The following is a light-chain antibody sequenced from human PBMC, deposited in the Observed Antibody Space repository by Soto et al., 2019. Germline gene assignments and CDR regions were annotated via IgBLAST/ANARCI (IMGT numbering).Light chain of an antibody. J-gene: IGKJ4*01. CDR3: QQYSSSPLT. V-gene: IGKV3-20*01. Sequence: ETTVNKSRGAVSLSPLERGTVSCSTSQSVRSSHLAWYQQKPGQAPRLLIYGASSRATGIPDRFSGSGSGTDFTLTISRLEPEDFAVYHCQQYSSSPLTVGGGTKVDIK. CDR1: QSVRSSH. CDR2: GAS.